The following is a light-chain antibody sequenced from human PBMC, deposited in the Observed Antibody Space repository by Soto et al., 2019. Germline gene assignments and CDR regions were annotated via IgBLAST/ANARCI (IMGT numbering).Light chain of an antibody. V-gene: IGLV2-8*01. CDR3: SSYAVTNSFV. CDR1: SSDVGGYNY. J-gene: IGLJ1*01. CDR2: EVS. Sequence: QSALTQPPSASGSPGQSVTISCTGTSSDVGGYNYVSWYQQHPGKAPKVIIYEVSKRPSGVPDRFSGSKSGSTASLTVSGLQAEDEADYYCSSYAVTNSFVFGTGTKVTVL.